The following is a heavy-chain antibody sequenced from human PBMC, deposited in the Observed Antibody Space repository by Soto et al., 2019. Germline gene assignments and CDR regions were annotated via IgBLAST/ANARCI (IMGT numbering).Heavy chain of an antibody. CDR3: AKDRTIASRTFDS. D-gene: IGHD6-6*01. CDR1: GFIFSDHG. V-gene: IGHV3-23*01. Sequence: GGSLILCCTASGFIFSDHGMHWVRQAPGKGLEWVASISGSVGSTFYADSVKGRFTISRDNYSNTLDLQLNSLRAEDTAVYYCAKDRTIASRTFDSWGQGALVTVSS. CDR2: ISGSVGST. J-gene: IGHJ4*02.